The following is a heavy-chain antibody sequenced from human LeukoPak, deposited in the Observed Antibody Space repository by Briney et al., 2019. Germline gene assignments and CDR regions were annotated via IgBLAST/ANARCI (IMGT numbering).Heavy chain of an antibody. D-gene: IGHD2-2*01. J-gene: IGHJ4*02. V-gene: IGHV3-30-3*01. Sequence: GGSLRLSCAASGFTLNTYTMHWVRQAPGQGLEWVAVLSYDGTNKYNADSVKGRFTVSRDSSKNTLYLQMTSLRAEDTAVYYCARSQGQLYCSTSSCYYFDYWGQGTLVTVSS. CDR1: GFTLNTYT. CDR2: LSYDGTNK. CDR3: ARSQGQLYCSTSSCYYFDY.